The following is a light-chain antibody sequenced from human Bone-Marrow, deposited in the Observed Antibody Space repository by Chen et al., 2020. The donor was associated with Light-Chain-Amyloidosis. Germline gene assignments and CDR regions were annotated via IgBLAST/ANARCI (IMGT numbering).Light chain of an antibody. V-gene: IGLV2-14*01. Sequence: QSALTQPASVSGSPGQSTTIPCTGTSRDVGGDNHVSWYQQHPDKAPKLMIYEVNNRPSGVPDRFSGSKSDNTASLTSSGLQTEEEADYFCSSYTSTNTLVFGSGTRVTVL. CDR3: SSYTSTNTLV. CDR2: EVN. J-gene: IGLJ1*01. CDR1: SRDVGGDNH.